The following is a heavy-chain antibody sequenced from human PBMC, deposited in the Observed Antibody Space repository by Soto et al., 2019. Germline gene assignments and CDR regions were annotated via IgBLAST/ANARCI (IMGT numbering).Heavy chain of an antibody. CDR3: ARQIPAATSSLDY. CDR1: GYTFTSYA. Sequence: ASVKVSCKASGYTFTSYAMHWVRQAPGQRLEWMGWINAGNGNTKYSQKFQGRVTITRDTSASTAYMELSSLRSEDTAVYYCARQIPAATSSLDYWGQGTLVTVSS. CDR2: INAGNGNT. J-gene: IGHJ4*02. D-gene: IGHD2-2*01. V-gene: IGHV1-3*01.